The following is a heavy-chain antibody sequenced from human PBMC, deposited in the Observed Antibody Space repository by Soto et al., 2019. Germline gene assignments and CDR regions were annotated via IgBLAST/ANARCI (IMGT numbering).Heavy chain of an antibody. CDR3: ARLTIFGVVFDY. CDR1: GGSISSSSYY. J-gene: IGHJ4*02. V-gene: IGHV4-39*01. CDR2: ICYSWST. Sequence: QLQLQESGPGLVKPSETLSLTCTVSGGSISSSSYYWGWIRQPPGKGLEWIGSICYSWSTYYHPSLKSRVTISVDTSKNQFALKLSSVTAADTAVYYCARLTIFGVVFDYWGQGTLVTVSS. D-gene: IGHD3-3*01.